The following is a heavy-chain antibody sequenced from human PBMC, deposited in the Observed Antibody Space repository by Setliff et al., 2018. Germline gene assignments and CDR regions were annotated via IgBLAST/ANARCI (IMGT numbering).Heavy chain of an antibody. J-gene: IGHJ4*02. CDR3: ARDTRDRYDSSGHYLSLDY. CDR1: GFTFSSYG. CDR2: IWYDGSNK. V-gene: IGHV3-33*08. Sequence: GGSLRLSCAASGFTFSSYGMHWVRQAPGKGLEWVALIWYDGSNKYYADSVKGRFTISRDNSKNTLYLQMSSLGSEDTAIFYCARDTRDRYDSSGHYLSLDYWGQGALVTVSS. D-gene: IGHD3-22*01.